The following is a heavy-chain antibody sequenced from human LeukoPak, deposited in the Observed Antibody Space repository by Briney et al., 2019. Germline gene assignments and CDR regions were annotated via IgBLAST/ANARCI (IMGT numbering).Heavy chain of an antibody. Sequence: GGSLRLSCAVFGGTVSSNYMSWVRQAPGKGLEWVSVLYGGGTTYYADSVKGRFTISRDNSKNTLYLQMNSLRAEDTGVYYCAKDQGSTSCYDYWGQGTLVTVSS. J-gene: IGHJ4*02. CDR2: LYGGGTT. CDR3: AKDQGSTSCYDY. D-gene: IGHD2-2*01. CDR1: GGTVSSNY. V-gene: IGHV3-53*01.